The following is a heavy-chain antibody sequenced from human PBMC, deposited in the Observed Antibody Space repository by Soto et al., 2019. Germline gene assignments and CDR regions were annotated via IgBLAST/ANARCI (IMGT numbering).Heavy chain of an antibody. CDR2: IYYSWST. D-gene: IGHD3-16*02. V-gene: IGHV4-39*01. CDR1: GGSISSSSYY. CDR3: ARPVGAIGGLDWFDP. J-gene: IGHJ5*02. Sequence: QLQLQESGPGLVKPSETLSLTCTVSGGSISSSSYYWGWIRQPPGKGLEGIGSIYYSWSTYYNPSLKSRVTISVDTSKNQFSLKLSSVTAADTSVYYCARPVGAIGGLDWFDPWGQGTLVTFSS.